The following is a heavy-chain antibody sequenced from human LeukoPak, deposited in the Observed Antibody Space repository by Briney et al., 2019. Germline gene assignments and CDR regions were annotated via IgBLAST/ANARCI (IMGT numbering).Heavy chain of an antibody. CDR1: GFTFNNDG. D-gene: IGHD3-16*01. CDR3: AKDWVAFDI. V-gene: IGHV3-23*01. CDR2: ISGSGGST. J-gene: IGHJ3*02. Sequence: GGSLRLSCAASGFTFNNDGFNWVRQAPGKGLEWVSAISGSGGSTYYADSVKGRFTISRDNSKNTLYLQMNSLRAEDTAVYYCAKDWVAFDIWGQGTMVTVSS.